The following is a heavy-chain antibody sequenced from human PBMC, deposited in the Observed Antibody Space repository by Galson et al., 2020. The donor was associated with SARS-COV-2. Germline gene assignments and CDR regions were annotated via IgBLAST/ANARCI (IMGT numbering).Heavy chain of an antibody. CDR2: ISSGGIT. Sequence: SQTLSLTCTVSGGSISSYYWNWIRQPPGKGLEWIAYISSGGITNYNPSLKSRVTISVDTSKNQFSLNLSSVTAADTAVYYCARDSASSTSFDCGGQGALVTVSA. CDR3: ARDSASSTSFDC. D-gene: IGHD2-2*01. CDR1: GGSISSYY. V-gene: IGHV4-59*01. J-gene: IGHJ4*02.